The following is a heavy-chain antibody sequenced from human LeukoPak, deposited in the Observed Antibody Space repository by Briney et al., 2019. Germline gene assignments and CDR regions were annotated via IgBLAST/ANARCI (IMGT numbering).Heavy chain of an antibody. D-gene: IGHD5-18*01. CDR3: ARVGYSYGNDY. CDR1: GASISSYY. CDR2: IYYSGNT. Sequence: RTSETLSLTCTVSGASISSYYWNWIRQPPGKGLEWIGYIYYSGNTNYNPSLKSRVTISIDTSKNQFSLKLSSLTAADTAVYYCARVGYSYGNDYWGQGTLVTVSS. V-gene: IGHV4-59*01. J-gene: IGHJ4*02.